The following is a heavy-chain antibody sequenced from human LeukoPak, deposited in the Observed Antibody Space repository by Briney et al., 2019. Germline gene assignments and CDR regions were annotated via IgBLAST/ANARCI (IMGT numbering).Heavy chain of an antibody. CDR2: SYTSGST. D-gene: IGHD2-15*01. CDR3: ARTLMYCSGGNCYSGFDP. CDR1: VGSISSGSYY. Sequence: PSETLSLTCTVSVGSISSGSYYWIWIRQPAGKGLDWIGRSYTSGSTNYNPSLKSRVTISADTSKNQFSLKMSSVTAADTAVYYCARTLMYCSGGNCYSGFDPWGQGTLVTVSS. V-gene: IGHV4-61*02. J-gene: IGHJ5*02.